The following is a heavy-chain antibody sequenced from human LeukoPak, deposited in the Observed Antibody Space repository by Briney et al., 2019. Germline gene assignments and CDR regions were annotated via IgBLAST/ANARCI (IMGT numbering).Heavy chain of an antibody. V-gene: IGHV4-34*01. J-gene: IGHJ4*02. CDR2: INHSGST. CDR1: GGPFSGYY. Sequence: SETLSLTCAVYGGPFSGYYWSWIRQPPGKGLEWIGEINHSGSTNYNPSLKSRVTISVDTSKNQFSLKLSSVTAADTAVYYCASPPAVAGRYWGQGTLVTVSS. CDR3: ASPPAVAGRY. D-gene: IGHD6-19*01.